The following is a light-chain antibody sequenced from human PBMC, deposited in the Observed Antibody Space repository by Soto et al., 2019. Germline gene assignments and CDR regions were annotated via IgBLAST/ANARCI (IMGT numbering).Light chain of an antibody. J-gene: IGLJ3*02. Sequence: QSVLTQPPSASGSPGQSVTISCTGTSSDIRDYDYVSWYQHLPGKAPKLMIYEVSRRPSGVPDRFSGSKSGNTASLTVSGLQAEDEADYYCSSYGGSNNLVFGGGTKLTVL. CDR2: EVS. CDR1: SSDIRDYDY. V-gene: IGLV2-8*01. CDR3: SSYGGSNNLV.